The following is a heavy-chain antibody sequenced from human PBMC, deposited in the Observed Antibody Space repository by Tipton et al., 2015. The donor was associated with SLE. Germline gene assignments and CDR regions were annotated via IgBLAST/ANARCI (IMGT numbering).Heavy chain of an antibody. CDR1: GFTVSSNY. Sequence: GSLRLSCAASGFTVSSNYMSWVRQAPGKGLEWVAFIRYDGSNKYYADSVKGRFTISRDNSKNTLYLQMNSLRAEDTAVYYCAKDSGSYGAFDIRGQGTMVTVSS. J-gene: IGHJ3*02. D-gene: IGHD1-26*01. CDR2: IRYDGSNK. V-gene: IGHV3-30*02. CDR3: AKDSGSYGAFDI.